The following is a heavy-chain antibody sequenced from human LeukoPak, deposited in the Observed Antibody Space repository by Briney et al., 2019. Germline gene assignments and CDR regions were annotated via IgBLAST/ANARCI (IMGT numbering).Heavy chain of an antibody. Sequence: ASVKVSCKAFGYTFTGYWMHWVRQAPGQGPEWMGVISPSGGSTIYAQKFKGRVTLTRDMSTSTDYLELSSLRSEDTAVYYCAKFQPPRTATAEIFRGYRRQLDYWGQGTLVTVSS. CDR2: ISPSGGST. CDR1: GYTFTGYW. V-gene: IGHV1-46*01. J-gene: IGHJ4*02. CDR3: AKFQPPRTATAEIFRGYRRQLDY. D-gene: IGHD5-18*01.